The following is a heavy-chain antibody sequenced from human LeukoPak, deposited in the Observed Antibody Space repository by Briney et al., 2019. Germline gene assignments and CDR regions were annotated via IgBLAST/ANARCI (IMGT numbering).Heavy chain of an antibody. J-gene: IGHJ4*02. CDR3: ARGRYDYVWGSYRYTNPFDY. V-gene: IGHV3-11*01. Sequence: GGSLRLSCAASGFTFSDYSMSWIRQAPGKGLEWLSYISISGGTIYYADSVKGRFTISRDNAKNSLYLQLHSLRAEDSAVYFCARGRYDYVWGSYRYTNPFDYWGQGTLVTVSS. D-gene: IGHD3-16*02. CDR2: ISISGGTI. CDR1: GFTFSDYS.